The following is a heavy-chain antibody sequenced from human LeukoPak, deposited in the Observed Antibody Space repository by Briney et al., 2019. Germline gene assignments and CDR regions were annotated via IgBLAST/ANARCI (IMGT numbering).Heavy chain of an antibody. CDR1: GFTFGDYD. D-gene: IGHD3-3*01. Sequence: GGSLRLSCTASGFTFGDYDMSWVRQAPGKGLEWVGFIRRKGAGGTPEYAASVKGRFTISRDDSKSLAYLQMNSLKTEDTAVYYCAKLGEWLSPRVPPFDYWGQGTLVTVSS. V-gene: IGHV3-49*04. CDR3: AKLGEWLSPRVPPFDY. CDR2: IRRKGAGGTP. J-gene: IGHJ4*02.